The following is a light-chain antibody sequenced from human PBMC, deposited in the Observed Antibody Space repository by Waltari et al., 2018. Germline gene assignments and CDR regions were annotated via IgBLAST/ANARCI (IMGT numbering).Light chain of an antibody. V-gene: IGLV2-11*01. J-gene: IGLJ1*01. CDR1: NIDVGGSNS. CDR3: CTQVDRHSSV. Sequence: QSVLTQPRSVSGSPGQSVTISCTGTNIDVGGSNSVSWFQKVPGEAPKLIIWDVTKRPSGVAGRFSGSKSGNTASLTIAGLQDGDEGEYYCCTQVDRHSSVFGTGT. CDR2: DVT.